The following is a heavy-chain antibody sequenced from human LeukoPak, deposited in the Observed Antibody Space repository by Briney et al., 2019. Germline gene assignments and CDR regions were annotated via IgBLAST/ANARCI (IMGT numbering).Heavy chain of an antibody. J-gene: IGHJ5*02. CDR2: INPSGGST. V-gene: IGHV1-46*01. D-gene: IGHD3-10*01. CDR3: ARDPYYSSGSYSPGPTFDP. CDR1: GYTFTSYD. Sequence: GASVKVSCKASGYTFTSYDIHWVRQAPGQGLEWMGIINPSGGSTSYAQKFQGRVTMTRDMSTSTVYMELSSLRSEDTAVYYCARDPYYSSGSYSPGPTFDPWGQGTLVTVSS.